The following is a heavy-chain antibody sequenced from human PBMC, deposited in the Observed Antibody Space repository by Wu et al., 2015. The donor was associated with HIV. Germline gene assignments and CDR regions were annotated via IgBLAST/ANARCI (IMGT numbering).Heavy chain of an antibody. V-gene: IGHV1-18*01. CDR1: GYTFASYG. CDR2: ISAYDGNT. CDR3: ARDIVVLAAATLPFDI. J-gene: IGHJ3*02. D-gene: IGHD2-2*01. Sequence: QVQLVQSGAEVKKSGASVKVSCKASGYTFASYGISWVRQAPGQGLEWMGWISAYDGNTDYAQKFQDRVTMITDIPTRTAYMELRSLRSDDTAVYYCARDIVVLAAATLPFDIWGQGTMVTVSS.